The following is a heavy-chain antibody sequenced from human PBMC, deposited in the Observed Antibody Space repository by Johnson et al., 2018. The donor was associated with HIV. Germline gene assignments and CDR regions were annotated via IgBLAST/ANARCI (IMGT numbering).Heavy chain of an antibody. Sequence: QMQLVESGGGLVKPGGSLRLSCAASGFTFSDYYMTWIRQAPGKGLEWLSFISSSGDIIRYADSVKGRFTLSRDNAKNSLILQMNSLRAEDTAVYSCARLNSGRSYGAYDAFDIWGQGTMVTVSS. D-gene: IGHD1-26*01. J-gene: IGHJ3*02. CDR3: ARLNSGRSYGAYDAFDI. CDR1: GFTFSDYY. CDR2: ISSSGDII. V-gene: IGHV3-11*04.